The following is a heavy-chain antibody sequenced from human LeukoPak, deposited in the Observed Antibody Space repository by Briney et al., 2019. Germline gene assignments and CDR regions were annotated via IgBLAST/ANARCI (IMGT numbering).Heavy chain of an antibody. V-gene: IGHV3-33*01. D-gene: IGHD3-22*01. CDR2: IWYDGSHK. J-gene: IGHJ4*02. CDR1: GFTFSSYG. Sequence: GGSLRLSCAASGFTFSSYGMHWVRQAPGKGLEWVAVIWYDGSHKYYADSVKGRFTISRDNSKNTLYLQMNSLRAEDTAVYYCARGVDYYENSGTIDYWGQGTLVTVSS. CDR3: ARGVDYYENSGTIDY.